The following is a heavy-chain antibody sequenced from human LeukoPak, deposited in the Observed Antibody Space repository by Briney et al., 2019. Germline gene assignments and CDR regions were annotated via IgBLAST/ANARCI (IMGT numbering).Heavy chain of an antibody. V-gene: IGHV3-30*04. CDR2: ISYDGSNK. Sequence: GGSLRLSCAASGFPFSSYAMHWVRQAPGKGLEWVAVISYDGSNKYYADSVKGRFTISRDNSKNTLYLQMNSLRAEDTAVYYCARDVKIQLWLRRFYYYGMDVWGQGTTVTVSS. CDR1: GFPFSSYA. J-gene: IGHJ6*02. D-gene: IGHD5-18*01. CDR3: ARDVKIQLWLRRFYYYGMDV.